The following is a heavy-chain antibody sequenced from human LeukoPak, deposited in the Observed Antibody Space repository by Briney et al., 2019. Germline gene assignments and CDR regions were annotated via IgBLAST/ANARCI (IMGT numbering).Heavy chain of an antibody. V-gene: IGHV4-59*01. CDR2: IYYSGST. CDR3: ASGPYCSSTSCYGWYVDY. Sequence: PSETLSLTCTVSGGSISSYYWSWIRQPPGKGLEWIGYIYYSGSTNYNPSLKSRVTISVDTSKNQFSQKLSSVTAADTAVYYCASGPYCSSTSCYGWYVDYWGQGTLVTVSS. CDR1: GGSISSYY. J-gene: IGHJ4*02. D-gene: IGHD2-2*01.